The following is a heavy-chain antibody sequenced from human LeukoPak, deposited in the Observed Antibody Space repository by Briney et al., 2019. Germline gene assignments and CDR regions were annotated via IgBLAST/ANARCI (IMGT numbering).Heavy chain of an antibody. CDR3: AKNGDRGAYCTGGTCYPYFYYYMDV. CDR2: ISGSGGST. CDR1: GFTFSSYA. V-gene: IGHV3-23*01. J-gene: IGHJ6*03. Sequence: GGSLRLSCAASGFTFSSYAMSWVRQAPGKGLERVSAISGSGGSTYYADSVKGRFTISRDNSKNTLYLQMNSLRAEDTAIYYCAKNGDRGAYCTGGTCYPYFYYYMDVWGKGTTVTVSS. D-gene: IGHD2-15*01.